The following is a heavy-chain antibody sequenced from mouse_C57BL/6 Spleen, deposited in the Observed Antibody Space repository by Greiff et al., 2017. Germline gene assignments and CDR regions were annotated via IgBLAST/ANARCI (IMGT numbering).Heavy chain of an antibody. Sequence: VQLQQSGAELVRPGTSVKVSCKASGYAFTNYLIEWVKQRPGQGLEWIGVINPGSGGTNYNEKFKGKATLTADKSSSTAYMQLSSLTSEDSAVYFCARDSLGRGAMDYWGQGTSVTVSS. V-gene: IGHV1-54*01. CDR1: GYAFTNYL. J-gene: IGHJ4*01. CDR2: INPGSGGT. CDR3: ARDSLGRGAMDY. D-gene: IGHD4-1*01.